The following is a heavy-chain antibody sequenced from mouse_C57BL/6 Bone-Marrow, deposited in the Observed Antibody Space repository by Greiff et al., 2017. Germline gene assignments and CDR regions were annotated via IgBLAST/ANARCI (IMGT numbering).Heavy chain of an antibody. CDR2: INPGSGGT. J-gene: IGHJ2*01. V-gene: IGHV1-54*01. CDR1: GYAFTNYL. Sequence: QVQLQQSGAELVRPGTSVKVSCKASGYAFTNYLIEWVKQRPGQGLEWIGVINPGSGGTNYNEKFKGKATLTADKSSSTAYIQLSSLTSEDSAVYFCAKNYGSSYYFDYWGQGTTLTVSS. D-gene: IGHD1-1*01. CDR3: AKNYGSSYYFDY.